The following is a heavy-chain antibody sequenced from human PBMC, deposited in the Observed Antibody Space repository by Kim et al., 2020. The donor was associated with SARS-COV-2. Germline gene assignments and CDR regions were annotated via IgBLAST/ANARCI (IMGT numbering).Heavy chain of an antibody. CDR1: GGSISSYY. CDR2: IYYSGST. V-gene: IGHV4-59*01. J-gene: IGHJ3*02. D-gene: IGHD3-3*01. Sequence: SETLSLTCTVSGGSISSYYWSWIRQPPGKGLEWIGYIYYSGSTNYNPSLKSRVTISVDTSKNQFSLKLSSVTAADTAVYYCARELKNDFWSGLKAFDIWGQGTMVTVSS. CDR3: ARELKNDFWSGLKAFDI.